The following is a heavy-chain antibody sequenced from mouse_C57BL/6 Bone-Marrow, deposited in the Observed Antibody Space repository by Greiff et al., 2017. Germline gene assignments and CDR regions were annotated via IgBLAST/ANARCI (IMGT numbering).Heavy chain of an antibody. Sequence: VQLVESGGGLVKPGGSLKLSCAASGFTFSDYGMHWIRQAPEKGLEWVAYISSGSSTIYYADTVKGRFTISRDNAKNTLFLQMTSLRSEDTAMYYCARSFYYYGSSAFGYWGQGTTLTVSS. J-gene: IGHJ2*01. CDR1: GFTFSDYG. D-gene: IGHD1-1*01. V-gene: IGHV5-17*01. CDR3: ARSFYYYGSSAFGY. CDR2: ISSGSSTI.